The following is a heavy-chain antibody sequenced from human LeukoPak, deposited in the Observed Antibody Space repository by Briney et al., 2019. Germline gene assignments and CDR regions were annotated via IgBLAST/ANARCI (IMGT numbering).Heavy chain of an antibody. D-gene: IGHD4-17*01. J-gene: IGHJ4*02. CDR1: GGSFSSYY. CDR2: IYYSGST. CDR3: ARDPTYGDLGPHYFDY. Sequence: PSETLSLTCAVYGGSFSSYYWGWIRQPPGKGLEWIGSIYYSGSTYYNPSLKSRVTISVDTSKNQFSLKLSSVTAADTAVYYCARDPTYGDLGPHYFDYWGQGTLVTVSS. V-gene: IGHV4-39*07.